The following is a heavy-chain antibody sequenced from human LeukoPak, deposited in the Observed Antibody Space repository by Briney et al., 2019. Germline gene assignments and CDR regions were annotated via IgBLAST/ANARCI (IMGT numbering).Heavy chain of an antibody. CDR2: IYTSGTT. CDR1: GVSISSYY. V-gene: IGHV4-4*07. CDR3: ARANYDGSDY. J-gene: IGHJ4*02. D-gene: IGHD3-22*01. Sequence: SETLSLTCTVSGVSISSYYWSWIRQPAGKGLEWIGRIYTSGTTNYNPSLKSRVTMSVDTSKNQFSLKMRSVTAADTAVYYCARANYDGSDYWGQGTLVTVSS.